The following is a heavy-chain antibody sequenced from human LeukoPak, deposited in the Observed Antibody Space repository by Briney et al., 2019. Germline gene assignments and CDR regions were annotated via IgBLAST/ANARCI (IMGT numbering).Heavy chain of an antibody. CDR2: INHSGST. CDR1: GGSFSGYH. CDR3: ARLFVGAPGIYYYYYYYMDV. V-gene: IGHV4-34*01. D-gene: IGHD1-26*01. J-gene: IGHJ6*03. Sequence: SETLSLTCAVYGGSFSGYHWSWIRQPPGKGLEWIGEINHSGSTNYNPSLRSRVTVSVDTSKNQFSLKLSSVTAADTAVYYCARLFVGAPGIYYYYYYYMDVWGKGTTVTISS.